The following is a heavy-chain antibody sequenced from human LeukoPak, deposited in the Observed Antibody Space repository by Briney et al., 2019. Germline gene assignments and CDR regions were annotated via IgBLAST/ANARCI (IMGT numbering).Heavy chain of an antibody. CDR3: ARRILDFRYCYYMDV. CDR2: IYYSGST. V-gene: IGHV4-59*01. CDR1: GGSFSGYY. D-gene: IGHD2-8*01. Sequence: SETLSLTCAVYGGSFSGYYWSWIRQPPGKGLEWIGYIYYSGSTNYNPSLKSRVTIPVDTSKNQFSLKLSSVTAADTAVYYCARRILDFRYCYYMDVWGKGTTVTVSS. J-gene: IGHJ6*03.